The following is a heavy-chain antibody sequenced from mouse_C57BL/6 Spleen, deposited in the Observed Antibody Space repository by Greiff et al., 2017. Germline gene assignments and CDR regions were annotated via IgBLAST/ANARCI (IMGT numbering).Heavy chain of an antibody. V-gene: IGHV1-76*01. D-gene: IGHD3-3*01. CDR1: GYTFTDYY. CDR3: ARGGLNDY. J-gene: IGHJ2*01. CDR2: IYPGSGNT. Sequence: VKLVESGAELVRPGASVKLSCKASGYTFTDYYINWVKQRPGQGLEWIARIYPGSGNTYYNEKFKGKATLTAEKSSSTAYMQLSSLTSEDSAVYFCARGGLNDYWGQGTTLTVSS.